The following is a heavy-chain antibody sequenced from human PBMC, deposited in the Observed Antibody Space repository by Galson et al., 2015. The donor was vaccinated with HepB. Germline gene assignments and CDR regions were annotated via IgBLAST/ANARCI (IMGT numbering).Heavy chain of an antibody. J-gene: IGHJ3*02. CDR2: IIPIFGTA. V-gene: IGHV1-69*01. Sequence: SCKASGGTFSSYAISWVRQAPGQGLEWMGGIIPIFGTANYAQKFQGRVTITADESTSTAYMELSSLRSEDTAVYYCARESLYCSGGSCYGPYAFDIWGQGTMVTVSS. CDR1: GGTFSSYA. CDR3: ARESLYCSGGSCYGPYAFDI. D-gene: IGHD2-15*01.